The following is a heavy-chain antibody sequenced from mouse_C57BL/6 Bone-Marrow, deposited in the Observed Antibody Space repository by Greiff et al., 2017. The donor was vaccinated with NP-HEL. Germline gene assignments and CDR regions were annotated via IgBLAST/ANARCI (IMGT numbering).Heavy chain of an antibody. CDR3: AREVLTFYYAMDY. CDR1: GYTFTSYW. V-gene: IGHV1-55*01. D-gene: IGHD2-14*01. CDR2: IYPGSGST. Sequence: QVQLQQPGAELVKPGASVKMSCKASGYTFTSYWITWVKQRPGQGLEWIGDIYPGSGSTNYNEKFKSKATLTVDTSSSTAYMQLSSLTSEDSAVYYGAREVLTFYYAMDYWGQGTSVTVSS. J-gene: IGHJ4*01.